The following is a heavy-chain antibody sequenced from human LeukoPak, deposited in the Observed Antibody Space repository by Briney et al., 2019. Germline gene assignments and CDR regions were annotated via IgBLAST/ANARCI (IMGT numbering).Heavy chain of an antibody. V-gene: IGHV3-11*01. CDR1: GFTFSDYY. CDR3: ARDRRPRYTAAAVSY. D-gene: IGHD6-13*01. Sequence: GGSLRLSCAVSGFTFSDYYMSWIRQAPGKGLEWVSYISSSGSTIYYADSVKGRFTISRDNAKNSLYLQMNSLRAEDTAVYYCARDRRPRYTAAAVSYWGQGTLVTVSS. J-gene: IGHJ4*02. CDR2: ISSSGSTI.